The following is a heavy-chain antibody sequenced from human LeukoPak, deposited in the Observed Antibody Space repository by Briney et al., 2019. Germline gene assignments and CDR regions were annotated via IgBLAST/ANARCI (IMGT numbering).Heavy chain of an antibody. V-gene: IGHV1-69*13. CDR2: IIPIFGTA. CDR3: ARASPIYGAYYYYYMDV. J-gene: IGHJ6*03. D-gene: IGHD3-3*01. Sequence: SVKVSSKASGGTFSSYAISWVRQAPGQGLEWMGGIIPIFGTANYAQKFQGRVTITADESTRTAYMELSSLRSEDTAVYYCARASPIYGAYYYYYMDVWGKGTTVTVSS. CDR1: GGTFSSYA.